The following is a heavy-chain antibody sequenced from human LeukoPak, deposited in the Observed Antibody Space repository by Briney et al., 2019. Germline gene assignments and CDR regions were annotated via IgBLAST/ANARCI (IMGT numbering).Heavy chain of an antibody. CDR2: ISAYNGDT. J-gene: IGHJ4*02. V-gene: IGHV1-18*01. D-gene: IGHD3-10*01. Sequence: AASVKVSCKASGYTFTSYGISWVRQAPGQGLEWMGWISAYNGDTNYAQKLQGRVTMTTDTSTSTAYMELRSLRSDDTAVYYCARGSTTYSYGSGSYYNTLSLDSSGQGTLGTVSS. CDR3: ARGSTTYSYGSGSYYNTLSLDS. CDR1: GYTFTSYG.